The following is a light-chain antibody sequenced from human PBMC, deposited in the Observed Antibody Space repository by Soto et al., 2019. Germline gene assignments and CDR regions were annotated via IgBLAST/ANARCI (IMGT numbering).Light chain of an antibody. CDR1: PSITYW. J-gene: IGKJ2*01. CDR3: QQYHSLSFT. Sequence: DIQMTQSPSSLSASVGDRVTITCRASPSITYWLAWYQQKPGRAPKLLIYDVFNLQSGVPSRFSGSGSGTEFTLTISSLQPDESETYYCQQYHSLSFTFGQGTKLEIK. CDR2: DVF. V-gene: IGKV1-5*01.